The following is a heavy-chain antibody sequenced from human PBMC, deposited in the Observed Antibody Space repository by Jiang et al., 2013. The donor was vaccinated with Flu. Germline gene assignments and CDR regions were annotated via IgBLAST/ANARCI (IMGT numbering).Heavy chain of an antibody. CDR1: GFTFGDYG. J-gene: IGHJ4*02. V-gene: IGHV3-49*05. CDR3: TRDLVRDIIMIPATYFDS. D-gene: IGHD2-2*01. CDR2: IRSHSYGGTA. Sequence: QLVESGGGLVKPGRSLRLSCRASGFTFGDYGMSWFRQAPGKGLEWVGFIRSHSYGGTAEYAASVKGRFTISRDDSKSIAYLQMSSLRTEDTAVYYCTRDLVRDIIMIPATYFDSWGQGTLVTVSS.